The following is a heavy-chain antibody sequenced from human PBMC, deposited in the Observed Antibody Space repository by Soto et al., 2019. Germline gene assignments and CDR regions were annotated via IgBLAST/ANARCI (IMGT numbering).Heavy chain of an antibody. Sequence: EVQLVESGGGLVQPGGSLKLYCAASRFTFSGSAMHWVRQASGKGLEWVGRIRSKTNNYATEYAASVKGRFTISRDDSKNTAYLQMNSLKTEDTAVYYCTRMTSDYWGQGTLVTVSS. D-gene: IGHD4-17*01. CDR1: RFTFSGSA. CDR2: IRSKTNNYAT. CDR3: TRMTSDY. V-gene: IGHV3-73*02. J-gene: IGHJ4*02.